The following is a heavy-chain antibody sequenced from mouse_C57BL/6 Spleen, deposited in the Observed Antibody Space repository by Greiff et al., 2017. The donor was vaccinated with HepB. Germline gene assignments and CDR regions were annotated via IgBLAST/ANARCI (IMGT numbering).Heavy chain of an antibody. D-gene: IGHD1-1*01. V-gene: IGHV14-2*01. Sequence: VQLQQSGAELVKPGASVKLSCTASGFNIKDYYMHWVKQRTEQGLEWIGRIGPEDGETNYAPKFQGKATITADTSSNTAYLQLSSLTSEDTAVYYCANYYYGSSEYFDYWGQGTTLTVSS. CDR1: GFNIKDYY. CDR3: ANYYYGSSEYFDY. J-gene: IGHJ2*01. CDR2: IGPEDGET.